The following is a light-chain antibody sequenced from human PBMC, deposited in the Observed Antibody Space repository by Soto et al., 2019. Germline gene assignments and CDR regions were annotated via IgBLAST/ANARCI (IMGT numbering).Light chain of an antibody. J-gene: IGKJ4*01. CDR2: GAT. V-gene: IGKV3-20*01. CDR1: QSVNSKF. Sequence: EIVLTQSPGTLSLSPGERATLSCRASQSVNSKFLAWFQQKPGQAPRLLMYGATSRATGIPDRFSGGGSGTVFTLTISRLEPDDFAVYYCHRYGNSVFGGGTKVETK. CDR3: HRYGNSV.